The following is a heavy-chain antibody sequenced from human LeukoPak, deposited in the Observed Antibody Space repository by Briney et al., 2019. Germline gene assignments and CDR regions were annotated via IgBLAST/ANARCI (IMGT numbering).Heavy chain of an antibody. CDR2: INPNSGGT. V-gene: IGHV1-2*02. Sequence: ASVKVSCKASGYTFTGYYMHWVRQAPGQGLEWMGWINPNSGGTNYAQKFQGRVTMTRDTSISTAYMELSRLRSDDTAVYYCASGYSSSWGTGRNWFDPWGQGTLVTVSS. D-gene: IGHD6-13*01. J-gene: IGHJ5*02. CDR3: ASGYSSSWGTGRNWFDP. CDR1: GYTFTGYY.